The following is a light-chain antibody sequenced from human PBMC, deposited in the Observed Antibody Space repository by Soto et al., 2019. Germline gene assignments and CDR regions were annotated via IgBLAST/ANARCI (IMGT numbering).Light chain of an antibody. V-gene: IGLV1-47*02. CDR2: DNN. J-gene: IGLJ3*02. Sequence: QSVLPQPPSASGTPGQRVDMSCSGNSSNIGSNCVYWYQRLPGTAPKLLIYDNNQRPSGVPDRFSGSKSGTSASLAISGLRSEDEGDYYCAAWDDSLSGLWVFGGGTKLTVL. CDR1: SSNIGSNC. CDR3: AAWDDSLSGLWV.